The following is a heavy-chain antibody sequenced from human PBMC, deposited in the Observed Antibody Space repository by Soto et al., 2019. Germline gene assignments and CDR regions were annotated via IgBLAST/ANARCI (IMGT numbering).Heavy chain of an antibody. CDR1: GGTFSGYY. D-gene: IGHD4-17*01. J-gene: IGHJ5*02. CDR2: INHSGTT. Sequence: QVQLQQWGAGLLKPSETLSLTCAVYGGTFSGYYWSWIRQPPGKGLEWIGEINHSGTTNYNPSLKSRVTISVDTSKNQFSLKLSSVTAADTAVYYCARVGVRDGDYGVSRFDPLGQGTLVTVSS. CDR3: ARVGVRDGDYGVSRFDP. V-gene: IGHV4-34*01.